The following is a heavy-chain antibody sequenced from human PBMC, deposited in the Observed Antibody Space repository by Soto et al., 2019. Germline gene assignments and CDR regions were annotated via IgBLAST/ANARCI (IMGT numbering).Heavy chain of an antibody. CDR1: GYTFTSYY. CDR2: INPSGGST. CDR3: ARNKDLWFGGSPGGFDP. V-gene: IGHV1-46*01. J-gene: IGHJ5*02. D-gene: IGHD3-10*01. Sequence: GASVKVSCKASGYTFTSYYMHWVRQAPGQGLEWMGIINPSGGSTSYAQKFQGRVTMTRDTSTSTVYMELSSLRSEETAVYYCARNKDLWFGGSPGGFDPWGQGNLVTVSS.